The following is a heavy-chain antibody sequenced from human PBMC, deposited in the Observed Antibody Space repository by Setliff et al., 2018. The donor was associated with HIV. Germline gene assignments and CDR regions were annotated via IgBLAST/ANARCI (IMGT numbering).Heavy chain of an antibody. V-gene: IGHV4-30-2*01. J-gene: IGHJ4*02. Sequence: TLSLTCAVSGGSISSGGYSWSWIRQPPGKGLEWIGYIYHSGSTYYNPSLKSRVTISVDRSKNQFSLKLSSVTAADTAVYYCARGGGLRTFDYWGQGTLVTVSS. CDR3: ARGGGLRTFDY. D-gene: IGHD2-15*01. CDR2: IYHSGST. CDR1: GGSISSGGYS.